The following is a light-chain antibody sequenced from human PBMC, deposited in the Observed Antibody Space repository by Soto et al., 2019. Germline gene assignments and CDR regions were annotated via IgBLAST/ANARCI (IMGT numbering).Light chain of an antibody. CDR1: QSVSSY. Sequence: EIVLTQSPATLSLSPGEGATLSCRASQSVSSYLAWYQQKPGQAPRLLIYDASNRATGIPARFSGSWSGTDFPLTISSLEPEDFAVYYCQQRSNWPLTFGGGTKVEIK. J-gene: IGKJ4*01. CDR2: DAS. CDR3: QQRSNWPLT. V-gene: IGKV3-11*01.